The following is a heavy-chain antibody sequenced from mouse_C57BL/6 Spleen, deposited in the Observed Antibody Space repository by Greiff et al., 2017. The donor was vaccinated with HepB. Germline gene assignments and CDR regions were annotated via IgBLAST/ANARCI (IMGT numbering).Heavy chain of an antibody. CDR1: GYTFTDYE. CDR2: IDPETGGT. CDR3: ARSNWYAMDY. V-gene: IGHV1-15*01. J-gene: IGHJ4*01. D-gene: IGHD4-1*01. Sequence: QVQLKQSGAELVRPGASVTLSCKASGYTFTDYEMHWVKQTPVHGLEWIGAIDPETGGTAYNQKFKGKAILTADKSSSTAYMELRSLTSEDSAVYYCARSNWYAMDYWGQGTSVTVSS.